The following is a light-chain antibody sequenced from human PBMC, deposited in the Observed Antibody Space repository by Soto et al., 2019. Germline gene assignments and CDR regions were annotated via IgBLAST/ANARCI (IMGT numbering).Light chain of an antibody. CDR1: SSNIGAGYD. J-gene: IGLJ1*01. V-gene: IGLV1-40*01. CDR3: QYYDRSLTLRL. Sequence: QSVLTQPPSVSGAPGQRVTISCTGSSSNIGAGYDVHWYQRLPGTAPKLLIYTNTNRPSGVPDRFSGSKSGTSASLAITGLQAEDEADYYCQYYDRSLTLRLFGTGTKLTVL. CDR2: TNT.